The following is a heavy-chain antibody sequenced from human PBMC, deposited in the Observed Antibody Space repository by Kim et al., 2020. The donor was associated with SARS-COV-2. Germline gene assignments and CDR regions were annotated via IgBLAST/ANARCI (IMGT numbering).Heavy chain of an antibody. CDR3: ASRDPLDYGDYVVHYYYGMDV. CDR2: IIPIFGTA. CDR1: GGTFSSYA. V-gene: IGHV1-69*13. Sequence: SVKVSCKASGGTFSSYAISWVRQAPGQGLEWMGGIIPIFGTANYAQKFQGRVTITADESTSTAYMELSSLRSEDTAVYYCASRDPLDYGDYVVHYYYGMDVWGQGTTVTVSS. J-gene: IGHJ6*02. D-gene: IGHD4-17*01.